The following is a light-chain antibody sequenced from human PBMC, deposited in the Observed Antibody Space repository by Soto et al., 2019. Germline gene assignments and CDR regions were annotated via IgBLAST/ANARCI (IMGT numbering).Light chain of an antibody. CDR3: QQYGSSPLT. CDR2: GAS. J-gene: IGKJ4*01. CDR1: QSVSSSY. V-gene: IGKV3-20*01. Sequence: EIVLTQSPGTLSLSPGERATLSCRASQSVSSSYLAWYQQKPGQAPRLLIYGASSRATGIPDRFSGSGSGTDFTLTISRLEPEDFAVYYCQQYGSSPLTFGGRTEVDIK.